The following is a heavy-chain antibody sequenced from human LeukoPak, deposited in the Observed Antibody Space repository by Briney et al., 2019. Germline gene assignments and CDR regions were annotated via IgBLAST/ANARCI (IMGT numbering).Heavy chain of an antibody. V-gene: IGHV3-7*04. Sequence: GGSLRLSCAASGFAFGSYWMSWVRQAPGKGLEWVANIKGDGSDKYYLDSLKGRFTVSRDNAKNSLYLQVNSLRDDDTAVYYCARPFGSGTYYQFDLWGQGTLVTVSS. D-gene: IGHD3-10*01. CDR2: IKGDGSDK. CDR3: ARPFGSGTYYQFDL. CDR1: GFAFGSYW. J-gene: IGHJ4*02.